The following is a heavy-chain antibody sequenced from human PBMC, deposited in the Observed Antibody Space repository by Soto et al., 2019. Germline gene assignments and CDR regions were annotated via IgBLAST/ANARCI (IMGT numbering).Heavy chain of an antibody. D-gene: IGHD2-2*01. V-gene: IGHV4-34*01. Sequence: WTWIRQPPGKGLEWIGEINYDGTTNYNPSLNSRVTMSVDTSKNQFSLRLKSVTAADTAVYYCARGGGCSTSTCFGFWGQGTLVTVSS. CDR2: INYDGTT. J-gene: IGHJ4*02. CDR3: ARGGGCSTSTCFGF.